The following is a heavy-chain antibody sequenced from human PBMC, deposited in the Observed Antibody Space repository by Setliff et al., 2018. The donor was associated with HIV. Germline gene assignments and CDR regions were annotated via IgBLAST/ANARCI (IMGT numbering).Heavy chain of an antibody. D-gene: IGHD3-3*01. CDR3: ATGTPRTTYLDFWSGYGDAFDI. V-gene: IGHV3-23*01. Sequence: GGSLRLSCAASGFTFRIYAMSWVRQAPGKGLGWVSGISGSGGSKDSADSVQGRFTISRDNSKSMLYVQMNSLRVEYTAVYYCATGTPRTTYLDFWSGYGDAFDIWGQGTMVTVSS. CDR1: GFTFRIYA. CDR2: ISGSGGSK. J-gene: IGHJ3*02.